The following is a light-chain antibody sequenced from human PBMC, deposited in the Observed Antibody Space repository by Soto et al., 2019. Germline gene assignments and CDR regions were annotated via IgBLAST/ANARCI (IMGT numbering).Light chain of an antibody. Sequence: IVLTQSPGTLSLSPGERATLSCRASQSVSNTYLAWYQQKPGQAPRLLIYGASSRATGIPDRFSGSGSGTDFTLTISRLEPEDFAVYYCQHYGSSRTFGQGTKVEIK. V-gene: IGKV3-20*01. CDR2: GAS. CDR3: QHYGSSRT. J-gene: IGKJ1*01. CDR1: QSVSNTY.